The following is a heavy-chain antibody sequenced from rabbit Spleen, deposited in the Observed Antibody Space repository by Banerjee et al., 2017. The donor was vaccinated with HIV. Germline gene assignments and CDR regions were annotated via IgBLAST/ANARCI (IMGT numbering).Heavy chain of an antibody. Sequence: QSLEESGGDLVKPGTSLTLTCTASGFSFSSSYYMCWVRQAPGKGLEWIACIYDGSGTSTKYASWAKGRFTITRSTSLDTVTLQLNSLTAADTATWFCARSPGDGSIYFNLWGPGTLVTVS. CDR3: ARSPGDGSIYFNL. CDR1: GFSFSSSYY. CDR2: IYDGSGTST. D-gene: IGHD4-2*01. J-gene: IGHJ4*01. V-gene: IGHV1S40*01.